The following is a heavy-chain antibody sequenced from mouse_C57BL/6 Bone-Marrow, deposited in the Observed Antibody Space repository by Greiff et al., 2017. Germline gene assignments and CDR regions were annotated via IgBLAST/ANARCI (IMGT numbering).Heavy chain of an antibody. CDR3: AIRCSSLDDIDY. Sequence: VQLQQSGAELVKPGASVKMSCKASGYTFTTYPIDWMKQNPGRGLEWIGNFHPNSDATKYNEKFKGKATLTVEKSSTTVYLELSRFTSDDSAGYYCAIRCSSLDDIDYWGQGTTLTVSS. D-gene: IGHD6-5*01. CDR1: GYTFTTYP. V-gene: IGHV1-47*01. J-gene: IGHJ2*01. CDR2: FHPNSDAT.